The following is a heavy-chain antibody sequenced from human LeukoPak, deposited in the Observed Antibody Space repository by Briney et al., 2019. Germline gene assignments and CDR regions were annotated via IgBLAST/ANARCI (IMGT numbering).Heavy chain of an antibody. CDR3: ARVRAAAGSTFGY. D-gene: IGHD6-13*01. Sequence: GASVKVSCKASGYTFTGYYMHWVRQAPGQGLEWMGRINPDSGGTNYAQKFQGRVTMTRDTSISTAYMELSRLRSDDTAVYYCARVRAAAGSTFGYWGQGTLVTVSS. CDR1: GYTFTGYY. V-gene: IGHV1-2*06. CDR2: INPDSGGT. J-gene: IGHJ4*02.